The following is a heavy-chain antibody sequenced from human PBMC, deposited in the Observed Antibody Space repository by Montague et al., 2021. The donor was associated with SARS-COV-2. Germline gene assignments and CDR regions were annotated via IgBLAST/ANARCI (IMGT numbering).Heavy chain of an antibody. V-gene: IGHV4-39*01. Sequence: SETLSLTCTVSGGSISSYYWGWIRQPPGKGLEWIATIHYSGSTYYKPSLKSRLTISVDTSKNQFSLRLSSVTAADTAVYYCARGDFGVVIIPYYYYYMDVWGKGTTVTVSS. CDR3: ARGDFGVVIIPYYYYYMDV. J-gene: IGHJ6*03. D-gene: IGHD3-3*01. CDR1: GGSISSYY. CDR2: IHYSGST.